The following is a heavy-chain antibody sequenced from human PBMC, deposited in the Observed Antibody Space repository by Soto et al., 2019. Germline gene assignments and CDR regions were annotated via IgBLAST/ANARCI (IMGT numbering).Heavy chain of an antibody. CDR3: ARVSDRTDYNWGSYRYIYWFDP. D-gene: IGHD3-16*02. Sequence: QVQLQESGPGLVKPSQTLSLTCTVSGGSISSGGYYWSWIRQHPGKGLEWIGYIYYSGSTYYNPSLKSRVTISVVTSKNQFSPKLGTVTAADTAVYYCARVSDRTDYNWGSYRYIYWFDPWGQGTLVTVSS. CDR2: IYYSGST. V-gene: IGHV4-31*03. J-gene: IGHJ5*02. CDR1: GGSISSGGYY.